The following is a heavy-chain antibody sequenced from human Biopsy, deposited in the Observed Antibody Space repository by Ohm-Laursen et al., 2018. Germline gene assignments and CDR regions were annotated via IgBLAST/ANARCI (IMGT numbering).Heavy chain of an antibody. CDR2: SSPYNGKT. CDR1: GYTFSMYA. CDR3: ARDRPSVSTYGVD. D-gene: IGHD3-3*01. V-gene: IGHV1-18*01. Sequence: ASVKVSCNASGYTFSMYAIIWVRQAPGQGLEWMGWSSPYNGKTNYAQKFQGRLTMTTDTSTSTAYMELRSLRSDDTAVYYCARDRPSVSTYGVDWGQGTLVTVSS. J-gene: IGHJ4*02.